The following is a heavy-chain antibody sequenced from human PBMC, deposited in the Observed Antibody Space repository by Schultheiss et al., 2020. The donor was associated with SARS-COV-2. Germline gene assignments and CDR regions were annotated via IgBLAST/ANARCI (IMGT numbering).Heavy chain of an antibody. Sequence: GESLKISCAASGFTFSSYGMHWVRQAPGKGLEWVAVISYDGSNKYYADSVKGRFTISRDNAKDSLYLQLSSLRAEDTAVYYCAKSREGWYYFDYWGQGTLVTVAS. CDR1: GFTFSSYG. CDR3: AKSREGWYYFDY. D-gene: IGHD6-19*01. CDR2: ISYDGSNK. J-gene: IGHJ4*02. V-gene: IGHV3-30-3*02.